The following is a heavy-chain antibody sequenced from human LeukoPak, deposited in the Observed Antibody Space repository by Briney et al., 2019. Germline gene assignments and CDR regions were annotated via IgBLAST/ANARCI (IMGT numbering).Heavy chain of an antibody. V-gene: IGHV3-33*08. D-gene: IGHD1-26*01. CDR2: IWYDGSNK. J-gene: IGHJ6*02. CDR1: GFTFSSHW. CDR3: ARDRPYSGSYSLLYYYYGMDV. Sequence: GGSLRLSCAASGFTFSSHWMSWVRQAPGKGLEWVAVIWYDGSNKYYADSVKGRFTISRDNSKNTLYLQMNSLRAEDTAVYYCARDRPYSGSYSLLYYYYGMDVWGQGTTVTVSS.